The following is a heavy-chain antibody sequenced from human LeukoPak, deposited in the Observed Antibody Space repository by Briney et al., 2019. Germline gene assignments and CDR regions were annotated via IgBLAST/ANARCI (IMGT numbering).Heavy chain of an antibody. D-gene: IGHD3-10*01. J-gene: IGHJ4*02. CDR2: ITWNRGAI. CDR1: RFTFDDYA. V-gene: IGHV3-9*01. CDR3: AKRGIVIRAVIIVGFHKEAYYFDY. Sequence: PGRSLRLSCAASRFTFDDYAMHWVRPAPGKGLEWVSGITWNRGAIFYADSVQGRFTISRDNAKNTLYLQMNSLRAEDTAVYFCAKRGIVIRAVIIVGFHKEAYYFDYWGQGALDTVSS.